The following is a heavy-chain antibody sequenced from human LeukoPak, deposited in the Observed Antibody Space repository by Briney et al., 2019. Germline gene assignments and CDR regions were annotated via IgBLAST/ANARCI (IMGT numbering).Heavy chain of an antibody. CDR3: ARDRYYGSGIYDY. CDR2: ISSSGSTI. CDR1: GFTFSAYN. J-gene: IGHJ4*02. Sequence: PGGSLRLSCAASGFTFSAYNMNWVRQAPGKGLEWVSYISSSGSTIYYADSVKGRFTISRDNAKNSLYLQMNSLRDEDTAVYYCARDRYYGSGIYDYWGQGTLVTVSS. V-gene: IGHV3-48*02. D-gene: IGHD3-10*01.